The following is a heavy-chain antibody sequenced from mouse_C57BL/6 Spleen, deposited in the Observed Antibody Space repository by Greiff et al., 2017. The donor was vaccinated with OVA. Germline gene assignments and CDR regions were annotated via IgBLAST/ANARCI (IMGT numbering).Heavy chain of an antibody. CDR3: ARHDYYNDYLAY. Sequence: DVKLVESGGGLVKPGGSLKLSCAASGFTFSSYTMSWVRQTPEKRLEWVATISGGGGNTYYADSVKGRFTISRDNAKNTLYLQMSSLRSEDAALYYCARHDYYNDYLAYWGQGTLVTVSA. J-gene: IGHJ3*01. CDR2: ISGGGGNT. D-gene: IGHD2-13*01. CDR1: GFTFSSYT. V-gene: IGHV5-9*01.